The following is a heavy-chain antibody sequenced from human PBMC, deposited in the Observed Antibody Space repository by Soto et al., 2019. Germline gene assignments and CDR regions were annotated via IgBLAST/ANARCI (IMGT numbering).Heavy chain of an antibody. CDR1: GYTLTELS. Sequence: ASVKVSCKVSGYTLTELSMHWVRQAPGKGLEWMGGFDPEDGETIYAQKFQGRVTMTEDTSTDTAYMELSRLRSDDTAVYYCAKGRPTTQWLVRSWFDPWGQGTLVTVSS. CDR2: FDPEDGET. V-gene: IGHV1-24*01. J-gene: IGHJ5*02. CDR3: AKGRPTTQWLVRSWFDP. D-gene: IGHD6-19*01.